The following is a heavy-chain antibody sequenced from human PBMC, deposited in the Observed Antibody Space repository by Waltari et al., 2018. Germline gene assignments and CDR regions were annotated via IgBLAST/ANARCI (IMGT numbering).Heavy chain of an antibody. CDR1: GGSFSGYY. V-gene: IGHV4-34*01. CDR2: IKHSGSS. Sequence: QVQLQQWGAGLLKPSETLSLTCAVYGGSFSGYYWSWIRQPPGKGREGIGEIKHSGSSNCNGSLRRRVTISVDTAKTEVSLEVSSVTAADTAVYDGARVGTFRWSGYYTGRAAFDYWGQGTLVTVSS. D-gene: IGHD3-3*01. CDR3: ARVGTFRWSGYYTGRAAFDY. J-gene: IGHJ4*02.